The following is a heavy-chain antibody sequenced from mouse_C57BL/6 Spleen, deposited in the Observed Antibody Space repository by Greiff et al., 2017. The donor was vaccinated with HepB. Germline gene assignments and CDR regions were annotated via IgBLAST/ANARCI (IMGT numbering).Heavy chain of an antibody. CDR2: FYPGSGSI. V-gene: IGHV1-62-2*01. J-gene: IGHJ2*01. Sequence: VQLVESGAELVKPGASVKLSCKASGYTFTEYTIHWVKQRSGQGLEWIGWFYPGSGSIKYNEKFKDKATLTADKSSSTVYMELSRLTSEDSAVYVCARHVSWPHYFDYWGQGTTLTVSS. CDR1: GYTFTEYT. CDR3: ARHVSWPHYFDY.